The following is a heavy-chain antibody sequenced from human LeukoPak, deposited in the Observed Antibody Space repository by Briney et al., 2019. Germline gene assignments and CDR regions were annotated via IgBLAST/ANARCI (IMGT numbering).Heavy chain of an antibody. V-gene: IGHV1-69*05. CDR3: ARDRCSSTSCHLWDYFDY. D-gene: IGHD2-2*01. CDR1: GGTFSSYA. J-gene: IGHJ4*02. Sequence: SVKVSCKASGGTFSSYAISWVRQAPGQGLEWMGRIIPIFGTANYAQKFQGRVTITTDESTSTAYMELSSLRSEDTAVYYCARDRCSSTSCHLWDYFDYWGQGTLVTVSS. CDR2: IIPIFGTA.